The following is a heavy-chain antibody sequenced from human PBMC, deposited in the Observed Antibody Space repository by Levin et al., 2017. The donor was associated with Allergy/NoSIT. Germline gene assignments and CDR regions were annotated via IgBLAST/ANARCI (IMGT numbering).Heavy chain of an antibody. D-gene: IGHD4-17*01. V-gene: IGHV3-23*01. CDR1: GFTFSSYA. CDR3: AKGGRDYGDHYYYYGMDV. J-gene: IGHJ6*02. CDR2: ISGSGGST. Sequence: LSLTCAASGFTFSSYAMSWVRQAPGKGLEWVSAISGSGGSTYYADSVKGRFTISRDNSKNTLYLQMNSLRAEDTAVYYCAKGGRDYGDHYYYYGMDVWGQGTTVTVSS.